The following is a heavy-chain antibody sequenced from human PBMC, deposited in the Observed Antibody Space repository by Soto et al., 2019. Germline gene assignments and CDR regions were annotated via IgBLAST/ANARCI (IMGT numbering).Heavy chain of an antibody. D-gene: IGHD1-1*01. Sequence: GSLKISCKGSGYSFTSYWISWVRQMPGKGLEWMGRIDPSDSYTNYSPSFQGHVTISTDKSISTAYLQWNSLKASDTAMYYGARLGVGLIQQQRRAGGAVDIWGQGTLVT. J-gene: IGHJ3*02. CDR3: ARLGVGLIQQQRRAGGAVDI. V-gene: IGHV5-10-1*01. CDR1: GYSFTSYW. CDR2: IDPSDSYT.